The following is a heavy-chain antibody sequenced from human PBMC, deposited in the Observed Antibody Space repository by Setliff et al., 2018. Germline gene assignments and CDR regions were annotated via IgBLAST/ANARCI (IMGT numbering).Heavy chain of an antibody. D-gene: IGHD3-22*01. Sequence: GASLKISCKGSGYSFTSYWIGWVRQMPGKGLEWMGIIYPGDSDTRYSPSFRGQVTISADKSISTAYLQWSSLRASDTAMYYCARQARGYYYDSSGYYRASPGYYYMDVWGKGTTVTVSS. CDR1: GYSFTSYW. J-gene: IGHJ6*03. V-gene: IGHV5-51*01. CDR3: ARQARGYYYDSSGYYRASPGYYYMDV. CDR2: IYPGDSDT.